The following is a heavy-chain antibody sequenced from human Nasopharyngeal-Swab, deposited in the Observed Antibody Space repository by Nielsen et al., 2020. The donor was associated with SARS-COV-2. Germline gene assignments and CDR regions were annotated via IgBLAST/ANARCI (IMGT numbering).Heavy chain of an antibody. D-gene: IGHD5-24*01. V-gene: IGHV3-53*01. J-gene: IGHJ4*02. CDR2: PYSGGNT. Sequence: GGSLRLSCAASGFIVSNTYMSWVRQAPGKGLEWVSLPYSGGNTYYTDSVKGRFTVSRDKSKNTLYLQMNSLRADDTAVYFCARGGGDAYNPIDFWGQGTLVTVSS. CDR1: GFIVSNTY. CDR3: ARGGGDAYNPIDF.